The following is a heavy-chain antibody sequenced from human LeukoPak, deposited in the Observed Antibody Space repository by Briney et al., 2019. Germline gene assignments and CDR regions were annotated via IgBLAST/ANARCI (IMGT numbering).Heavy chain of an antibody. CDR3: ARGFVPTFDPGRGTTATIGYCSSTSCRGRYYYGMDV. Sequence: SETLSLTCTVSGGSISSGDYYWGWIRQPPGKGLEWIGYIYYSGSTYYNPSLKSRVTISVDTSKNQFSLKLSSVTAADTAVYYCARGFVPTFDPGRGTTATIGYCSSTSCRGRYYYGMDVWGKGTTVTVSS. D-gene: IGHD2-2*01. CDR1: GGSISSGDYY. CDR2: IYYSGST. J-gene: IGHJ6*04. V-gene: IGHV4-30-4*01.